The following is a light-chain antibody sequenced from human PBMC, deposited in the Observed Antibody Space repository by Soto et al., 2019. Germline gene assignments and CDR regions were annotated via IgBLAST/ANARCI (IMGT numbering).Light chain of an antibody. CDR3: QQYGSSHT. CDR1: QSVTSTY. CDR2: GAS. Sequence: EIVLTQSPGTLSLSPGERATLSCRASQSVTSTYLAWYQQKPGQAPRLLIYGASSRAIGIPDRFSGSVSGSDFILTINRLEPEDFAAYYCQQYGSSHTFGQGTRLEI. J-gene: IGKJ5*01. V-gene: IGKV3-20*01.